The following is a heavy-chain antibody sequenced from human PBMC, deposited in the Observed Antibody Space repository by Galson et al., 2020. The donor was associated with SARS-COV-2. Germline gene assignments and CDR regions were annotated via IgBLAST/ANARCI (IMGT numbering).Heavy chain of an antibody. CDR1: GFTFSSYA. Sequence: GGSLRLSCAASGFTFSSYAMSWVRQAPGKGLEWVSAISGSGGSTYYADSVKGRFTISRDNSKNTLYLQMNSLRAEDTAVYYCARADTAMDYFDYWGQGTLVTVSS. V-gene: IGHV3-23*01. D-gene: IGHD5-18*01. CDR2: ISGSGGST. J-gene: IGHJ4*02. CDR3: ARADTAMDYFDY.